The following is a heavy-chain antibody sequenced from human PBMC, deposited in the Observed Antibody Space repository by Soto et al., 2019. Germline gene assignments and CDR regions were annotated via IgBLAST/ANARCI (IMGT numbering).Heavy chain of an antibody. CDR3: ARGADHLERDLDY. D-gene: IGHD6-25*01. J-gene: IGHJ4*02. CDR1: GDSINSIHW. CDR2: IYHSGKT. V-gene: IGHV4-4*02. Sequence: QVQLQESGPGLVKPSGTLSLTCAVSGDSINSIHWWTWVRQSPQKGLEWIGEIYHSGKTNYNPSLKSRFTMSVDTSKNQFSLQLSSVTAADTAMYYCARGADHLERDLDYWGQGTLVTVSS.